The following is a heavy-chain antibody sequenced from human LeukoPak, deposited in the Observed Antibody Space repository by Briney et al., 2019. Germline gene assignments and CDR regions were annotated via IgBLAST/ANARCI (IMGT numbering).Heavy chain of an antibody. CDR1: GYTFTNYG. V-gene: IGHV1-18*01. J-gene: IGHJ3*02. CDR3: ARAYCGGDCYSGAFDI. CDR2: ISAYNGNT. D-gene: IGHD2-21*02. Sequence: AASVKVSCKTSGYTFTNYGISWVRQAPGQGLEWMGWISAYNGNTNYAQKLQGRVTMTTDTSTSTAYMELRSLRSDDTAVYYCARAYCGGDCYSGAFDIWGQGTMVTVSS.